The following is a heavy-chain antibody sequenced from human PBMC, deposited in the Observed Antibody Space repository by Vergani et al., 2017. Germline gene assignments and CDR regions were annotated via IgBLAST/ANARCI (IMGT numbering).Heavy chain of an antibody. D-gene: IGHD3-16*01. Sequence: QMQLVESGGGVIQPGGSLRLSCAASGFTFSSDGMQWIRQGPGKGLEFVAFIQFDGSNQYYADSVKGRFTLSRDFSKNTLYLQMNSLRTDDTATYYCAKHFRGWGIDYWGQGTQVIVSS. CDR2: IQFDGSNQ. CDR1: GFTFSSDG. V-gene: IGHV3-30*02. CDR3: AKHFRGWGIDY. J-gene: IGHJ4*02.